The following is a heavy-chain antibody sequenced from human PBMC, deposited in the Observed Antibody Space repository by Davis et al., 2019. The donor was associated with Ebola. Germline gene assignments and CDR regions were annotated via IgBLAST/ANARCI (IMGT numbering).Heavy chain of an antibody. CDR1: GGSLSSSSYY. V-gene: IGHV4-39*01. Sequence: MPSETLSLTCTVSGGSLSSSSYYWGWIRQPPGKGLEWIGSIYYSGSTYYNPSLKSRVTISVDTSKNQFSLKLSSVTAADTAVYYCARATGIFWSGYYRWDVWGQGTTVTVSS. J-gene: IGHJ6*02. CDR3: ARATGIFWSGYYRWDV. CDR2: IYYSGST. D-gene: IGHD3-3*01.